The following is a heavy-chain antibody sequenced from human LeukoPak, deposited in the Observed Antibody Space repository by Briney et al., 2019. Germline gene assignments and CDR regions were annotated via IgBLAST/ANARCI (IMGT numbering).Heavy chain of an antibody. CDR1: GFTFSSYT. V-gene: IGHV3-48*01. Sequence: GGSLRLSCAASGFTFSSYTTNWVRQAPGKGLEWVSYIGSSSSTIYYADSVKGRFTISRDNAKNSLYLQMNSLRAEDTAVYYCARDHHRRHYDSQARDTFDIWGQGTMVTISS. J-gene: IGHJ3*02. D-gene: IGHD3-22*01. CDR3: ARDHHRRHYDSQARDTFDI. CDR2: IGSSSSTI.